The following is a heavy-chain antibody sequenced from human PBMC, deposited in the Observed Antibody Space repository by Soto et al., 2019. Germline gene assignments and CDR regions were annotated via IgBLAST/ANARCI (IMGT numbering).Heavy chain of an antibody. CDR1: GYAFTGYY. J-gene: IGHJ4*02. D-gene: IGHD6-19*01. CDR3: ARGXSTASSGLXGY. CDR2: INPNSGGT. V-gene: IGHV1-2*04. Sequence: VASVKVSCKASGYAFTGYYMHWVRQAPGQGLEWMGWINPNSGGTNYAQKFQGWVTMTRDTSISTAYMELSRLRSDDTAVYYCARGXSTASSGLXGYFGQVTRVTVAS.